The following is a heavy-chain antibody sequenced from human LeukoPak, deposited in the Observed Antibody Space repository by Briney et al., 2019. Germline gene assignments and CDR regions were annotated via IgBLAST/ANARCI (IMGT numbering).Heavy chain of an antibody. CDR3: AREGTRGLFDS. D-gene: IGHD1/OR15-1a*01. V-gene: IGHV3-7*01. Sequence: GGSLRLSCAASGFTFSSYWMSRVRQAPGKGLEWVADINLDGSEKYYVDSVKGRFTISRDNAKNPLNLHMNSLRAEDTAVYYCAREGTRGLFDSWGQGTLVTVSS. J-gene: IGHJ4*02. CDR2: INLDGSEK. CDR1: GFTFSSYW.